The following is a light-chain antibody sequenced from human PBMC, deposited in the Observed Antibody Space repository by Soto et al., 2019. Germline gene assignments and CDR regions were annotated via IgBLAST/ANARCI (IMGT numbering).Light chain of an antibody. V-gene: IGKV3-20*01. CDR1: QSVSSNY. CDR2: GAS. CDR3: QQYGSSGT. J-gene: IGKJ1*01. Sequence: IVSTQSPGTLSLSPGERRGLSCRASQSVSSNYVAWYQQKPGQAPRLPISGASNRATGIPDRFSGSGSGTDFTLTISRLEPEDFAVYYCQQYGSSGTFGQGTKVDTK.